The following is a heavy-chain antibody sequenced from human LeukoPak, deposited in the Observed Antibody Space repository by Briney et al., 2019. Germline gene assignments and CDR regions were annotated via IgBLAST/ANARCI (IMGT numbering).Heavy chain of an antibody. CDR3: AKDGNRRYSYGYIPDAFDI. V-gene: IGHV3-23*01. J-gene: IGHJ3*02. CDR2: ISGSGGST. D-gene: IGHD5-18*01. CDR1: GFTFSSYG. Sequence: PGGSLRLSCAASGFTFSSYGMSWVRQAPGKGLEWVSAISGSGGSTYYADSVKGRFTISRDNSKNTLYLQMNSLRAEDTAVYYCAKDGNRRYSYGYIPDAFDIWGQGTMVTVSS.